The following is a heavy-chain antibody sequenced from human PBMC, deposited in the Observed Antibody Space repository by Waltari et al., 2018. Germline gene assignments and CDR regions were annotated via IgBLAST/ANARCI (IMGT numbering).Heavy chain of an antibody. V-gene: IGHV3-66*02. CDR3: ARARDEDTAMVFFDH. CDR1: GFSVSPPH. Sequence: DVPLVESGGGLVHPGGSLSLSCAASGFSVSPPHMSWVRQAPGKGLEWVSIIYPAGSTYNADSVVGRFTIYRDISQNTLHLQMNNLRPEDTAIYYCARARDEDTAMVFFDHWGQGTLVSVSS. D-gene: IGHD5-18*01. J-gene: IGHJ4*02. CDR2: IYPAGST.